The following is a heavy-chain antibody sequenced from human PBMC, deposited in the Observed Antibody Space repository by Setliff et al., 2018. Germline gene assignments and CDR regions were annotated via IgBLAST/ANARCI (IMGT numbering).Heavy chain of an antibody. V-gene: IGHV4-61*10. CDR1: GESIDSVATGNHY. CDR2: IYFHGRT. CDR3: ARHAPGAIDY. J-gene: IGHJ4*02. Sequence: SETLSLTCIVSGESIDSVATGNHYWNWIRQPVGKGLEWIGHIYFHGRTTYNPSLKSRATISQVTSKKHFSLTLTTMTAADTAVYYCARHAPGAIDYWGQGALVTV.